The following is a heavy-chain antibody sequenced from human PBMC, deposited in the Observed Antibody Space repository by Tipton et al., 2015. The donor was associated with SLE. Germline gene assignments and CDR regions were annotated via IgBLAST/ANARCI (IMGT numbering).Heavy chain of an antibody. CDR3: ARGPPFDP. V-gene: IGHV4-34*01. CDR2: INHSGST. J-gene: IGHJ5*02. Sequence: SLTCAVYGGSFSGYYWSWIRQPPGKGLEWIGEINHSGSTNYNPSLKSRVTISVDTSKNQFSLKLSSVTAADTAVYYCARGPPFDPWGQGTLVTVSS. CDR1: GGSFSGYY.